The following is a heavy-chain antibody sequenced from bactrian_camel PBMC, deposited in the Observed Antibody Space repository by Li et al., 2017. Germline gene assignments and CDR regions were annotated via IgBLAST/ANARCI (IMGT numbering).Heavy chain of an antibody. D-gene: IGHD1*01. Sequence: VQLVESGGGLVQPGGSLRLSCAASGFTFSSYDMSWVRQAPGKGLEWVSSINSAGGTTNYADALKGRFTISRDNAKNTLYLQMNNLKPEDTAMYYCGLCYGREVIASAAFRNWGQGTQVTVS. V-gene: IGHV3S40*01. CDR1: GFTFSSYD. CDR3: GLCYGREVIASAAFRN. CDR2: INSAGGTT. J-gene: IGHJ4*01.